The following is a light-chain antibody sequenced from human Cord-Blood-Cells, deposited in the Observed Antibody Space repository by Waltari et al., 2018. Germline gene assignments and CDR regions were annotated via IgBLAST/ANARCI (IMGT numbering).Light chain of an antibody. CDR1: SSDVGGYNL. CDR2: ELS. J-gene: IGLJ1*01. CDR3: CSYAGSSTDV. Sequence: QSALTQPASVSGSPGQSLTISCTGTSSDVGGYNLVSWYQQHPGKPPKLMFYELSKRPSGVSNRFSGSKSGNTASLTISGLQAEDEADYYCCSYAGSSTDVFGSGTKVTVL. V-gene: IGLV2-23*02.